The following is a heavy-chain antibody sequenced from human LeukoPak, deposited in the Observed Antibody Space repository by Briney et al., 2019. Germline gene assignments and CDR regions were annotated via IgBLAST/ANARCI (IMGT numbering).Heavy chain of an antibody. CDR3: ASGGPIGDLEIAVAGRVIDY. J-gene: IGHJ4*02. CDR2: INHSGST. CDR1: GGSFSGYY. D-gene: IGHD6-19*01. V-gene: IGHV4-34*01. Sequence: SETLPLTCAVYGGSFSGYYWSWIRQPPGKGLEWIGEINHSGSTNYNPSLKSRVTISVDTSKNQFSLKLSSVTAADTAVYYCASGGPIGDLEIAVAGRVIDYWGQGTLVTVSS.